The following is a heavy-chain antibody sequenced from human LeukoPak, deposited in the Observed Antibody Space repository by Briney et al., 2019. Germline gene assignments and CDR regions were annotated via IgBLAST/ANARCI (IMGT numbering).Heavy chain of an antibody. CDR2: ISGSGGST. D-gene: IGHD3-10*01. V-gene: IGHV3-23*01. J-gene: IGHJ4*02. CDR1: GFTFSSYA. CDR3: AKDTEGSGSFDY. Sequence: GGSLRLSCAASGFTFSSYAMTWVRQAPGKGLEWVSAISGSGGSTDYGDSVKGRFTISRDNSKNTLYLQTNSLRAEDTAVYYCAKDTEGSGSFDYWGQGPLVTVPS.